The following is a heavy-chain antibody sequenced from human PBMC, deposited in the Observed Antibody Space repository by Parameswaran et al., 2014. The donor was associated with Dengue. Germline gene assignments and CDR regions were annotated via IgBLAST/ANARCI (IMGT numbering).Heavy chain of an antibody. V-gene: IGHV4-34*01. Sequence: WIRQPPGKGLEWIGEINHSGSTNYNPSLKSRVTISVDTSKNQFSLKLSSVTAADTAVYYCARGRRYGYADYWGQGTLVTVSS. D-gene: IGHD5-18*01. CDR2: INHSGST. CDR3: ARGRRYGYADY. J-gene: IGHJ4*02.